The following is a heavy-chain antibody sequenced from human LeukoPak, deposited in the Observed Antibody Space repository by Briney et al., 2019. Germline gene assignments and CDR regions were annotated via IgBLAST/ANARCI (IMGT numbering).Heavy chain of an antibody. Sequence: GGSLRLSCAASGFTFSSYAMSWVRQAPGKGLEWVSAISGSGGSTYYADSVKGRFTISRDNSKNTLYLQMNSLRAEDTAVYYCANSYYGSGSYWGYYFDYWGQGTLVTVSS. CDR3: ANSYYGSGSYWGYYFDY. CDR2: ISGSGGST. V-gene: IGHV3-23*01. J-gene: IGHJ4*02. CDR1: GFTFSSYA. D-gene: IGHD3-10*01.